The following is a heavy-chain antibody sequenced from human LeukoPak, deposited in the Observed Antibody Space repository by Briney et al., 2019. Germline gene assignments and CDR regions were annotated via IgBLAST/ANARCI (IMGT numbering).Heavy chain of an antibody. J-gene: IGHJ4*02. CDR1: GFTFDDYA. D-gene: IGHD3-3*01. V-gene: IGHV3-9*01. CDR2: ISWNSGSI. CDR3: AKDNIRRFLEWLFDS. Sequence: GGSLRLSCAASGFTFDDYAMPWVRQAPGKGLEWVSGISWNSGSIGYAGSVKGRFTISRDNAKNSLYLQMNSLRAEDTALYYCAKDNIRRFLEWLFDSWGQGTLVTVSS.